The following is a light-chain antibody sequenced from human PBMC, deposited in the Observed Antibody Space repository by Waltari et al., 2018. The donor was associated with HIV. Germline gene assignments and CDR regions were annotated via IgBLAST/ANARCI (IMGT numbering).Light chain of an antibody. CDR2: DTS. V-gene: IGKV3-15*01. CDR1: QSVSSY. J-gene: IGKJ2*01. CDR3: QQFIFWPFT. Sequence: EIVMTQSPATLSVSLGERATLSCRASQSVSSYLAWYQQKPGQAPRRLISDTSSRATGVPARFTGSGSGTEFTLTISSLQSEDFAVYYCQQFIFWPFTFGQGTNLEI.